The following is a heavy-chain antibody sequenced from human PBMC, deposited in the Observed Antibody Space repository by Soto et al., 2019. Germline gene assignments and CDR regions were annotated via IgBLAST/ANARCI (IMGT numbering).Heavy chain of an antibody. Sequence: SQTLSLTCVISGDSVSSNSAAWNWIRQSPSRGLEWLGRTYYRSKWYNDYAVSVKSRITINPDTSKNQFSLQLNSVTPEDTAVYYCVRGRIKYYYDSGGYYQSTALFEKGGQGALVKVSS. CDR3: VRGRIKYYYDSGGYYQSTALFEK. CDR2: TYYRSKWYN. CDR1: GDSVSSNSAA. D-gene: IGHD3-22*01. J-gene: IGHJ4*02. V-gene: IGHV6-1*01.